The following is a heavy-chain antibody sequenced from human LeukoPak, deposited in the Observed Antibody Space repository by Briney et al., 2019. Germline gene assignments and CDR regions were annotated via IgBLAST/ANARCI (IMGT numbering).Heavy chain of an antibody. CDR2: IYSGGST. CDR1: GFTVSSNY. Sequence: GGSLRLSCAASGFTVSSNYMSWVRRAPGKGLEWVSVIYSGGSTYYADSVKGRFTISRDNSKNTLYLQMNSLRAEDTAVYYCAREGFYYYGSGSYYVVDYWGQGTLVTVSS. CDR3: AREGFYYYGSGSYYVVDY. V-gene: IGHV3-53*01. D-gene: IGHD3-10*01. J-gene: IGHJ4*02.